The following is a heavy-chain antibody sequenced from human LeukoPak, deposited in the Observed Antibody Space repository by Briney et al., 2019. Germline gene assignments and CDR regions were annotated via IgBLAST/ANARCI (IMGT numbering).Heavy chain of an antibody. D-gene: IGHD3-3*01. J-gene: IGHJ4*02. CDR3: ARDGGSGYDFWSGYFY. Sequence: PSQTLSLTCTVSGGSISSGSYYWSWIRQPAGKGLEWIGRIYTSGSTNYNPSLKSRVTISVDTSKNQFSLKLSSVTAADTAVYYCARDGGSGYDFWSGYFYWGQGTLVTVSS. CDR1: GGSISSGSYY. V-gene: IGHV4-61*02. CDR2: IYTSGST.